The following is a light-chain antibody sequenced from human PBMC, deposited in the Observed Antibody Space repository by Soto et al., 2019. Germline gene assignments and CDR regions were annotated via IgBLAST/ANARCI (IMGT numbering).Light chain of an antibody. Sequence: EIVMTQSPATLSVSPGERATLSCKASQSISSDLAWYQQKPGQAPRLLIYGSTRATGIPARFSGSGSGTEFTLTISSLQSEDFTLYHCQQYNWWPWTFGQGTKVEIK. J-gene: IGKJ1*01. CDR3: QQYNWWPWT. CDR2: GS. CDR1: QSISSD. V-gene: IGKV3-15*01.